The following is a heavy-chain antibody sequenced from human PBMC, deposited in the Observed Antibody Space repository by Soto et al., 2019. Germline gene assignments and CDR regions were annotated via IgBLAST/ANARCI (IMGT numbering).Heavy chain of an antibody. J-gene: IGHJ6*02. V-gene: IGHV1-18*01. CDR2: ISAYNGNT. CDR3: ARGSIFGADESSKYYYGLDV. Sequence: QVQLVQSGGDVKQPGASVKVSCKASGYSFRSDAITWVRQAPGQGLEWLAWISAYNGNTKYAQKYQGRLTVTKDASTTTAYMEVTSLTSDDTAVYYCARGSIFGADESSKYYYGLDVWGQGTTVTVSS. CDR1: GYSFRSDA. D-gene: IGHD1-26*01.